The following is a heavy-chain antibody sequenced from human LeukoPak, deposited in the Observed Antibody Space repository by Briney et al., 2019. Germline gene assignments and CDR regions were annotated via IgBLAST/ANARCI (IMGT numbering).Heavy chain of an antibody. Sequence: PSETLSLTCTVSGGSISSYYWSWIRQPPGKGLEWIGYIYYSGGTNYNPSLKSRVTISVDTSKNQFSLKLSSVTAADTAVYYCARRGRDFWSGSMDVWGQGTTVTVSS. V-gene: IGHV4-59*08. D-gene: IGHD3-3*01. CDR3: ARRGRDFWSGSMDV. CDR1: GGSISSYY. J-gene: IGHJ6*02. CDR2: IYYSGGT.